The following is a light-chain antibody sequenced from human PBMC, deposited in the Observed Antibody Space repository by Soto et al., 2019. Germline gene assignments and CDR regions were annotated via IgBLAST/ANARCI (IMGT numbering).Light chain of an antibody. CDR1: QSLLHSNGYNY. V-gene: IGKV2-28*01. J-gene: IGKJ4*01. Sequence: DLVMTQSPLSLPVTPGEPASISCRSSQSLLHSNGYNYLGWFLQKPGQSPQLLIYLGSGWASGVPHRCSGSGSGTDFTLKISRVEAEDVGVYCYLQVLHTPLTFGGGTKVEFK. CDR3: LQVLHTPLT. CDR2: LGS.